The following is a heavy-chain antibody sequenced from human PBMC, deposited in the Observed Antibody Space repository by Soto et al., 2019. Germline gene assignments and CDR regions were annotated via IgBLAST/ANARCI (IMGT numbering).Heavy chain of an antibody. CDR3: ARVINGNFDY. CDR2: IYYSGST. CDR1: GGPISSSSYY. J-gene: IGHJ4*02. Sequence: PSETLSLTCTVSGGPISSSSYYWGWIRQPPGKGLEWIGNIYYSGSTYYNPSLKCRVTISVDTSKNQFSLKLSSVTAADTAVYYCARVINGNFDYWGQGTLVTVSS. V-gene: IGHV4-31*03. D-gene: IGHD2-8*01.